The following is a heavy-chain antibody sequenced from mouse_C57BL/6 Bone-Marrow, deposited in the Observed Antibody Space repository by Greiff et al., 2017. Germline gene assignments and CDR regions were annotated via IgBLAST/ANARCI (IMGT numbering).Heavy chain of an antibody. CDR3: ARGPCYYGSLDD. J-gene: IGHJ2*01. V-gene: IGHV1-64*01. D-gene: IGHD1-1*01. CDR1: GYTFTSYW. Sequence: QVQLQQPGAELVKPGASVKLSCKASGYTFTSYWMHWVKQRPGQGLAWIGMIHPNSGSTNYNEKFKSKATLTVDKSSSTAYMQLSSLTSEGSAVYDCARGPCYYGSLDDWGQGTTLTVSS. CDR2: IHPNSGST.